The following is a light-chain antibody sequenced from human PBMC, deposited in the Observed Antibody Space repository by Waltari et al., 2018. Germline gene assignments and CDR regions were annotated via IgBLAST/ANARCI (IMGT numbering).Light chain of an antibody. CDR1: SLRSYY. J-gene: IGLJ3*02. CDR3: NSRDTSGTLWV. CDR2: GKN. V-gene: IGLV3-19*01. Sequence: SSELTQDPAVSVALRQTVRITCQGDSLRSYYASWYQQKPGQAPVLVFQGKNNRPSGIPDRISGSDSGDTTSLTITGVQAEDEADYYCNSRDTSGTLWVFGGGTKLTVL.